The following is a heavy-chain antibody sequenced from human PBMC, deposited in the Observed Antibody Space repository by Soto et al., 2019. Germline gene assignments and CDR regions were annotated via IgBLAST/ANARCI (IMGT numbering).Heavy chain of an antibody. D-gene: IGHD3-22*01. V-gene: IGHV5-51*01. Sequence: SLKLSCKGSGYTFSSYWIVWVRQMPGKGLEWVGIIDPGDSNTRYSPSFQGQVTISADKSIKTAYLQWSSLRPSDTAMYYCARLYYYDSSGYYPLDYWGQGTLVTVSS. J-gene: IGHJ4*02. CDR2: IDPGDSNT. CDR1: GYTFSSYW. CDR3: ARLYYYDSSGYYPLDY.